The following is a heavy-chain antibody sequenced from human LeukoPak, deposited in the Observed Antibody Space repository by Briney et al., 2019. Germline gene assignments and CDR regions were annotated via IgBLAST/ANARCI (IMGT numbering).Heavy chain of an antibody. J-gene: IGHJ4*02. CDR3: ARAETYSSGWYDPFFDY. Sequence: SETLSLTCTVSTYSISSGYYWGWIRRPPGKGLEWIGSIYYSGSSYYNPSLKSRVTISVDTSKNQFSLKLRSVTAADTAVYHCARAETYSSGWYDPFFDYWGQGTLVTVST. V-gene: IGHV4-38-2*02. CDR1: TYSISSGYY. D-gene: IGHD6-19*01. CDR2: IYYSGSS.